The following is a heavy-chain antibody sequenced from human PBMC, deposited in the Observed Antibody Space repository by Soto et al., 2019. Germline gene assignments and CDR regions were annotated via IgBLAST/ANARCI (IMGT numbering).Heavy chain of an antibody. V-gene: IGHV4-4*07. D-gene: IGHD2-2*01. CDR2: IYSSGST. CDR3: ARGQRFPDWFAR. CDR1: GGAINSYY. J-gene: IGHJ5*02. Sequence: SETLSLTCTVSGGAINSYYWTWIRQPAGKGLEWIGRIYSSGSTKYNPSLQSRVTMSLDTSKNQFSLRLTSVTAADTAVYYCARGQRFPDWFARCGQGTLVTVYS.